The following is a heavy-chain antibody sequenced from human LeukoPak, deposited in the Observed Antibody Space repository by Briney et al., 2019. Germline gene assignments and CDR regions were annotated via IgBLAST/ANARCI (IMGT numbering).Heavy chain of an antibody. CDR1: GGSISSYY. V-gene: IGHV4-59*01. CDR3: ARSYGGYYGSGSYNWYFDL. J-gene: IGHJ2*01. Sequence: SETLSLTCTVSGGSISSYYWSWIRQPPGKGLEWIGYIYYSGSTNYNPSLKSRVTISVDTSKNQFSLKLTSVTAADTAVYYCARSYGGYYGSGSYNWYFDLWGRGTLVTVSS. D-gene: IGHD3-10*01. CDR2: IYYSGST.